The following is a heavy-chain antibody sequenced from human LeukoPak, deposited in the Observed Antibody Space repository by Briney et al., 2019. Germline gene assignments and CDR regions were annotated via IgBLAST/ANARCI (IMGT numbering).Heavy chain of an antibody. J-gene: IGHJ4*02. V-gene: IGHV3-48*02. CDR3: ARSRYGGYIDS. Sequence: GGSLRLSCAASGFTFSTYSMNWVRQAPGKGLEWVSYIGANGNMYHADSVRGRFTISRDNGKNSLDLQVNSLRDEDTAVYYCARSRYGGYIDSWGQGTLVTVSS. CDR2: IGANGNM. D-gene: IGHD5-18*01. CDR1: GFTFSTYS.